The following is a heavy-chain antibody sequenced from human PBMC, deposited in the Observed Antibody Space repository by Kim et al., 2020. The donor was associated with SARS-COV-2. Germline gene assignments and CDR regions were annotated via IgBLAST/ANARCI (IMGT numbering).Heavy chain of an antibody. CDR1: GYTFTSYA. CDR2: INTNTGNP. J-gene: IGHJ4*02. CDR3: VTGYPTGYFDY. Sequence: ASVKVSCKASGYTFTSYAMNWVRQAPGQGLEWMGWINTNTGNPTYAQGFTGRFVFSLDTSVSTAYLQISSLKAEDTAVYYCVTGYPTGYFDYWGQGTLVTVSS. D-gene: IGHD3-9*01. V-gene: IGHV7-4-1*02.